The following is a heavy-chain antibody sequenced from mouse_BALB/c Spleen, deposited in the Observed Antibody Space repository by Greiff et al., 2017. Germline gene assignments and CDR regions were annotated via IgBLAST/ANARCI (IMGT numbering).Heavy chain of an antibody. CDR1: GYTFRSSW. CDR3: TRSNYYFDY. Sequence: VKLQQSGAELLKPGASVKISCKAPGYTFRSSWIAWVKQRPGHGLEWIGEFLPGSGSINYNEKFKGKATFPADTSSNTASMQLSSLTSEDSAVYYCTRSNYYFDYWGQGTTLTVSS. CDR2: FLPGSGSI. V-gene: IGHV1-9*01. D-gene: IGHD2-5*01. J-gene: IGHJ2*01.